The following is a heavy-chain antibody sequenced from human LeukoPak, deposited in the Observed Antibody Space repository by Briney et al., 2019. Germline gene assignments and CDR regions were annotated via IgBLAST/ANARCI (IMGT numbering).Heavy chain of an antibody. Sequence: SVKVSCKASGGTFSSYATSWVRQAPEQGLEWMGGIIPIFGTANYAQKFQGRVTITADESTSTAYMELSSLRSEDTAVYYCARDGYYDFWSGLFDYWGQGTLVTVSS. CDR2: IIPIFGTA. V-gene: IGHV1-69*01. CDR3: ARDGYYDFWSGLFDY. CDR1: GGTFSSYA. J-gene: IGHJ4*02. D-gene: IGHD3-3*01.